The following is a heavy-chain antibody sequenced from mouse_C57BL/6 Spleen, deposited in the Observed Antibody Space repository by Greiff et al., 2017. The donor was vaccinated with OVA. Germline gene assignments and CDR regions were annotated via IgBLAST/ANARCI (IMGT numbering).Heavy chain of an antibody. CDR2: ISSGGSYT. J-gene: IGHJ2*01. CDR1: GFTFSSYG. D-gene: IGHD1-1*01. Sequence: EVKLVESGGDLVKPGGSLKLSCAASGFTFSSYGMSWVRQTPDKRLEWVATISSGGSYTYYPDSVKGRFTISRDNAKNTLYLQMSSLKSEDTAMYYCARLLITTVVADYWGQGTTLTVSS. V-gene: IGHV5-6*02. CDR3: ARLLITTVVADY.